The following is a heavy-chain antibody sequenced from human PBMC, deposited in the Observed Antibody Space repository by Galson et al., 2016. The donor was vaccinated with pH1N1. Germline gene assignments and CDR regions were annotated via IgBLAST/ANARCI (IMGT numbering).Heavy chain of an antibody. D-gene: IGHD3-10*01. CDR3: AREMRFGELGVWFDP. CDR2: IKHDGSQK. Sequence: SLRLSCAASGFTFSNYWMHWVRQTPGKGLEWVANIKHDGSQKYYVDSVKGRFTISRDNAKNSLYLQMNSLRAEDTAVYYCAREMRFGELGVWFDPWGQGTLVTVSS. J-gene: IGHJ5*02. V-gene: IGHV3-7*01. CDR1: GFTFSNYW.